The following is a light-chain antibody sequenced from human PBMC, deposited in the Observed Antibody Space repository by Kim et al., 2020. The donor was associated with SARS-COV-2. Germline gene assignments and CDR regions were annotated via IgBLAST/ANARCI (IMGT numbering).Light chain of an antibody. Sequence: SSPGERATLSCRASQTVGRYLAWYQQKPGQAPRVVIYDVSNRATGIPARFSGSGSGTDFTLTISSLDPEDFAVYYCQQRIKWPLTFGGGTKVDIK. CDR1: QTVGRY. CDR2: DVS. CDR3: QQRIKWPLT. V-gene: IGKV3-11*01. J-gene: IGKJ4*01.